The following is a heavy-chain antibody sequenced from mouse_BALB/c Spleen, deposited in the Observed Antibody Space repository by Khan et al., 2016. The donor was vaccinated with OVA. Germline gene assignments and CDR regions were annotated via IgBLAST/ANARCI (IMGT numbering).Heavy chain of an antibody. V-gene: IGHV4-1*02. CDR1: GFDFSRYW. Sequence: EVKLLESGGGLVQPGGSLKLSCAASGFDFSRYWMSWVRQAPGKGLEWIGEINPDSSTINYTQSLKDKFIISRDNAKNTLYLQLRIVTSEATALYYCARRGYYGYFNVWGAGTTVTVSS. D-gene: IGHD2-2*01. CDR3: ARRGYYGYFNV. CDR2: INPDSSTI. J-gene: IGHJ1*01.